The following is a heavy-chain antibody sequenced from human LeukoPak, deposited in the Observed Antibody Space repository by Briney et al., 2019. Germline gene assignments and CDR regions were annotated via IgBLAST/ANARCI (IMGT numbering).Heavy chain of an antibody. CDR3: AKAESGSPYCYYYGMDV. CDR1: GFTFSSYA. CDR2: ISGSGGST. Sequence: QSGGSLRLSCAASGFTFSSYAMSWVRQAPGKGLEWVSAISGSGGSTYYADSVKGRFTISRDNSKNTLYLQMNSLRAEDTAVYYCAKAESGSPYCYYYGMDVWGQGTTVTVSS. J-gene: IGHJ6*02. V-gene: IGHV3-23*01. D-gene: IGHD2-15*01.